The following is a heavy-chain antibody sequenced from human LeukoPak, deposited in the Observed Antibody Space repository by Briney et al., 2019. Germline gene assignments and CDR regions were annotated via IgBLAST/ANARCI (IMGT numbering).Heavy chain of an antibody. CDR3: SGSAMGYYYYYMDV. CDR1: GFTFSSYW. Sequence: GGSLRLSCAASGFTFSSYWMSWVRQAPGKWLEWVANIKQDGSEKYYVDSVKGRFTISRDNGKNSLYLQMNSLRAEDTAVYYCSGSAMGYYYYYMDVWGKGTTVTVSS. J-gene: IGHJ6*03. V-gene: IGHV3-7*01. D-gene: IGHD5-18*01. CDR2: IKQDGSEK.